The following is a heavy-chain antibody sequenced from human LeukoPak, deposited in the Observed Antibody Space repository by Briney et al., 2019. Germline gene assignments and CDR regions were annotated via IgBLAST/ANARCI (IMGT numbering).Heavy chain of an antibody. CDR2: IRYDGSNK. J-gene: IGHJ4*02. CDR1: GVTSCSYE. D-gene: IGHD1-1*01. Sequence: GGSLRLSRAASGVTSCSYEMNWVRPAPGEGLWWVAFIRYDGSNKYHADFVKGRFTISRDNSMNTLYLQMNSLRAEDTAVYYCAKDGSNWNIDYWGQGTLVTVSS. V-gene: IGHV3-30*02. CDR3: AKDGSNWNIDY.